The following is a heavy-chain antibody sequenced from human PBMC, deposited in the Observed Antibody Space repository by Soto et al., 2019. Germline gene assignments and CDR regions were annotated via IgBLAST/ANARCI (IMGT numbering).Heavy chain of an antibody. CDR1: GGTFSSYA. D-gene: IGHD2-21*02. J-gene: IGHJ6*02. V-gene: IGHV1-69*13. CDR2: IIPIFGTA. Sequence: SVKVSCKASGGTFSSYAISWVRQAPGQGLEWMGGIIPIFGTANYAQKFQGRVTITADESTSTAYMELSSLRSEDMAVYYCAIGYCGGDCYSYYYYGMDVWGQGTTVTVSS. CDR3: AIGYCGGDCYSYYYYGMDV.